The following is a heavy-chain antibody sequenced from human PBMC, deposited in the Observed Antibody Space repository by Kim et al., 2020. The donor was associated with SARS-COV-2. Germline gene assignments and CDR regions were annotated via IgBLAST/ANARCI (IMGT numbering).Heavy chain of an antibody. Sequence: SVKGRFTISRDNSKNTLYLQMNSLRAEDTAVYYCASADYYDSSGPLYFDYWGQGTLVTVSS. J-gene: IGHJ4*02. D-gene: IGHD3-22*01. V-gene: IGHV3-30*07. CDR3: ASADYYDSSGPLYFDY.